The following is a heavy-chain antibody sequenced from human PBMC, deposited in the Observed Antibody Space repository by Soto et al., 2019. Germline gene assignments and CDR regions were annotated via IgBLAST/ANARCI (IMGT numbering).Heavy chain of an antibody. CDR2: MNPNSGNR. V-gene: IGHV1-8*01. Sequence: QVQLVQSGAEVKKPGASVKVSCKASGYSFTNYEINWVRQATGQGLEWMGWMNPNSGNRGYAQKFQGRVTMTGNTSIRTAYMELSSLRFEDTAVYYCARGRRLIFGVVYYGMDVWGQGTTVTVSS. D-gene: IGHD3-3*01. CDR1: GYSFTNYE. CDR3: ARGRRLIFGVVYYGMDV. J-gene: IGHJ6*02.